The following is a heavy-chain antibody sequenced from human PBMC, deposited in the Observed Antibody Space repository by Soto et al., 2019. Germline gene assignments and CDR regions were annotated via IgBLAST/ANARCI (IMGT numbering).Heavy chain of an antibody. D-gene: IGHD3-22*01. J-gene: IGHJ5*02. V-gene: IGHV4-59*11. CDR2: IFHSGIT. CDR3: EKDRYCYDSRGYYRTLDA. Sequence: PSETLSLTCTISGDSFSNHYWTWIRQSPGKGLEWVGYIFHSGITDYNPSVKSRVTISIDKSRNLFSLNLTSVTAADTAVYYCEKDRYCYDSRGYYRTLDAWGQGTLVTVSS. CDR1: GDSFSNHY.